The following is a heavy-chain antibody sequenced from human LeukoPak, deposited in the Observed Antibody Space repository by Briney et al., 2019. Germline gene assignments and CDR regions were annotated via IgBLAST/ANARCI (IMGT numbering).Heavy chain of an antibody. V-gene: IGHV4-59*01. J-gene: IGHJ4*02. Sequence: SETLSLTCTVSGGSISSYYWSWIRQPPGKGLEWIGYIYYSGSTNYNPSLKSRVTISVDTSKNQFSLKLSSVTAADTAVYYCARVSVEGRGPPRYYFDYWGLGTRVTVSS. CDR3: ARVSVEGRGPPRYYFDY. D-gene: IGHD2-15*01. CDR1: GGSISSYY. CDR2: IYYSGST.